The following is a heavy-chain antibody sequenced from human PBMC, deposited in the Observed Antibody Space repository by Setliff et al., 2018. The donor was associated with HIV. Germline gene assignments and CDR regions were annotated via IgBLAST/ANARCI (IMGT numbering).Heavy chain of an antibody. J-gene: IGHJ5*02. V-gene: IGHV4-39*01. CDR2: T. CDR3: ASRIYYYDSSRVLREEGFDP. CDR1: GDSITNSMHY. Sequence: SETLSLTCTVSGDSITNSMHYWSWIRQPPGKGLEFIGSTNYNPSLKSRVTISADTSKNQFSLKLNSVTAADTAVYYCASRIYYYDSSRVLREEGFDPWGQGTLVTVSS. D-gene: IGHD3-22*01.